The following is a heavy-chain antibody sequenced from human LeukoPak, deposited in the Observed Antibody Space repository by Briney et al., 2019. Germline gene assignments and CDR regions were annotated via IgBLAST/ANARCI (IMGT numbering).Heavy chain of an antibody. Sequence: SETLSLTCAVYGGSFSGYYWSWIRQPPGKGLEWIGEINHSGSANYNPSLKSRVTISVDTSKNQFSLKLSSVTAADTAVYYCARGPFFYDSSGYTPPFDYWGQGTLVTVSS. D-gene: IGHD3-22*01. V-gene: IGHV4-34*01. CDR1: GGSFSGYY. J-gene: IGHJ4*02. CDR2: INHSGSA. CDR3: ARGPFFYDSSGYTPPFDY.